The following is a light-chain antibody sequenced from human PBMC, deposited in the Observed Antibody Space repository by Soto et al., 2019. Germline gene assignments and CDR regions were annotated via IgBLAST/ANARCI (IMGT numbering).Light chain of an antibody. CDR2: DAS. CDR3: QQRSNLPPT. V-gene: IGKV3-11*01. CDR1: QSVSSY. Sequence: EIVLTQSPATLSLSPGERATLSCRASQSVSSYLAWYQHKPGQAPRLLIYDASNRATGIPARFSGSGSGTDFTLTISSLEPEDFAIYYCQQRSNLPPTFGQGTKLEIK. J-gene: IGKJ2*01.